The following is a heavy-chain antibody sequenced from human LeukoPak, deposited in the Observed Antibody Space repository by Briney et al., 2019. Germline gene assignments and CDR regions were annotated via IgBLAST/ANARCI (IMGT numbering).Heavy chain of an antibody. CDR3: ARGGGEFDP. Sequence: GASVKVSCKTSGYSFTTFGMTWVRQAPGQGLEWMGWISGKNGDTKSTQKVQGRVTMTTDTSTSTAYMELRSLRSDDTAVYYCARGGGEFDPWGQGTLVTVSS. D-gene: IGHD7-27*01. CDR1: GYSFTTFG. V-gene: IGHV1-18*01. CDR2: ISGKNGDT. J-gene: IGHJ5*02.